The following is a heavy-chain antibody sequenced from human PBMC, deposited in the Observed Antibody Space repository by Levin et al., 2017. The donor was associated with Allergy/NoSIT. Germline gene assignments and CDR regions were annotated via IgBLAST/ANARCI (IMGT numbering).Heavy chain of an antibody. D-gene: IGHD3-9*01. J-gene: IGHJ4*02. V-gene: IGHV3-53*01. CDR1: GFTVSSNY. Sequence: GGSLRLSCAASGFTVSSNYMSWVRQAPGKGLEWVSVIYSGGSTYYADSVKGRFTISRDNSKNTLYLQMNSLRAEDTAVYYCARFARDYDILTGLDYWGQGTLVTVSS. CDR2: IYSGGST. CDR3: ARFARDYDILTGLDY.